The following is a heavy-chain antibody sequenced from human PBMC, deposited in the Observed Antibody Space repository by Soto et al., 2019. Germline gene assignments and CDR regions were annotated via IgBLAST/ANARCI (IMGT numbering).Heavy chain of an antibody. J-gene: IGHJ6*02. D-gene: IGHD3-16*01. Sequence: QVQLVQSGAEVKNPGASVKVSCKASGYRFTSYGIGWVRQAPGQGLEWMGWINAYNGNTNYAQNLQGRVTLTTDTSTRTAYMELMSLRSNDTAVYYCAMVDVYVTPAPQDVWGQGTTVTVSS. V-gene: IGHV1-18*01. CDR1: GYRFTSYG. CDR2: INAYNGNT. CDR3: AMVDVYVTPAPQDV.